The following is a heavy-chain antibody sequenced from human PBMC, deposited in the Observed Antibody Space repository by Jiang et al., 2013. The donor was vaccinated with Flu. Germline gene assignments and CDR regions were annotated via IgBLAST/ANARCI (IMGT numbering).Heavy chain of an antibody. J-gene: IGHJ3*02. CDR2: IIPIFGTA. Sequence: SGAEVKKPGSSVKVSCKASGGTFSSYAISWVRQAPGQGLEWMGGIIPIFGTANYAQKFQGRVTITADESTSTAYMELSSLRSEDTAVYYCALFPDASMVRGVIRRYDAFDIWGQGTMVTVSS. V-gene: IGHV1-69*01. CDR1: GGTFSSYA. D-gene: IGHD3-10*01. CDR3: ALFPDASMVRGVIRRYDAFDI.